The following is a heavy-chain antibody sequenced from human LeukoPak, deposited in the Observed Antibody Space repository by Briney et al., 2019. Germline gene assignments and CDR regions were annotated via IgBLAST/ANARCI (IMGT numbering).Heavy chain of an antibody. D-gene: IGHD3-10*01. V-gene: IGHV4-61*02. CDR2: IYTSGST. Sequence: PSETLSLTCTVSGDSISSGAYYWSWIRQPAGKGLEWIGRIYTSGSTNYNPSLKSRVTISVDTSKNQFSLKLSSVTAADTAVYYCATNYGSGSYYLGPNWLDPWGQGTLVTVPS. CDR1: GDSISSGAYY. J-gene: IGHJ5*02. CDR3: ATNYGSGSYYLGPNWLDP.